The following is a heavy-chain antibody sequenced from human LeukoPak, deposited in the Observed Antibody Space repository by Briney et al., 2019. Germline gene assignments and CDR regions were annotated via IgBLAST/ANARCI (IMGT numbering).Heavy chain of an antibody. D-gene: IGHD1-26*01. CDR3: ASSYSGSHRAFDI. CDR1: GGSISSGSYY. CDR2: IYYSGST. J-gene: IGHJ3*02. V-gene: IGHV4-61*10. Sequence: SETLSLTCTVSGGSISSGSYYWSWIRQPAGKGLEWIGYIYYSGSTNYNPSLKSRVTISVDTSKNQFSLKLSSVTAADTAVYYCASSYSGSHRAFDIWGQGTMVTVSS.